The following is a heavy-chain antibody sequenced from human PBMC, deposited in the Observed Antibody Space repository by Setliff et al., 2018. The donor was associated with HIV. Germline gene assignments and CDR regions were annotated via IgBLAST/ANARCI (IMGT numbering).Heavy chain of an antibody. V-gene: IGHV4-59*01. CDR1: GSLTSYY. CDR3: ARLHYDSRGYYHPY. J-gene: IGHJ4*02. D-gene: IGHD3-22*01. Sequence: NLSLTCTVSGSLTSYYWSWIRQSPGKGLEWIGYVYYSGNTNYNPSLQSRVTISVDASRNQFYLKLSSVTAADTAVYYCARLHYDSRGYYHPYWGQGTLVTVSS. CDR2: VYYSGNT.